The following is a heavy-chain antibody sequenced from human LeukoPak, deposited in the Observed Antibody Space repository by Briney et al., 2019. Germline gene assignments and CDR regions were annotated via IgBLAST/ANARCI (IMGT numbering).Heavy chain of an antibody. D-gene: IGHD2-2*01. CDR3: ARDLLQVPAANNDY. Sequence: PGRSLRLSCAASGFTFSSYWMSWVRQAPGKGLEWVANIKQDGSEKYYVDSVKGRFTISRDNAKNSLYLQMNSLRAEDTAVYYCARDLLQVPAANNDYWGQGTLVTVSS. V-gene: IGHV3-7*01. CDR2: IKQDGSEK. J-gene: IGHJ4*02. CDR1: GFTFSSYW.